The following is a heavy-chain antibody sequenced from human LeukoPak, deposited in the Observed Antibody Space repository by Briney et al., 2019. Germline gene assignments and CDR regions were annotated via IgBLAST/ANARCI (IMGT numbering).Heavy chain of an antibody. CDR3: ARDLTTSDAFDI. J-gene: IGHJ3*02. V-gene: IGHV4-59*01. Sequence: SETLSLTCTVSGGSISSYYWSWIRQPPGKGLEWIGYIYYSGSTNYNPSLKSRVTISVDTSKNRFSLKLSSVTAADTAVYYCARDLTTSDAFDIWGQGTMVTVSS. CDR1: GGSISSYY. D-gene: IGHD2/OR15-2a*01. CDR2: IYYSGST.